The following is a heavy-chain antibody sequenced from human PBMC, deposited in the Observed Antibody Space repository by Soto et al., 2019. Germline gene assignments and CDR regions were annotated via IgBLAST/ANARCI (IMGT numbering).Heavy chain of an antibody. CDR3: AKAGHGKFLEWLIPKYYYYYGMDV. CDR1: GFTFSSYG. Sequence: QVQLVESGGGVVQPGRSLRLSCAASGFTFSSYGMHWVRQAPGKGLEWVAVISYDGSNKYYADSVKGRFTISRDNSKNPLYLQMNSLRAEDTAVYYCAKAGHGKFLEWLIPKYYYYYGMDVWGQGTTVTVSS. V-gene: IGHV3-30*18. CDR2: ISYDGSNK. D-gene: IGHD3-3*01. J-gene: IGHJ6*02.